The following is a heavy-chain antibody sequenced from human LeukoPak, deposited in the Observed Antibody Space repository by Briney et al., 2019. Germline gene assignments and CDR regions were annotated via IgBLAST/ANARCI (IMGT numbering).Heavy chain of an antibody. D-gene: IGHD6-13*01. CDR1: GVSISSYY. CDR3: ARDYADSSSMDV. V-gene: IGHV4-59*01. J-gene: IGHJ6*02. CDR2: IYYSGTT. Sequence: SETLSLTCTVSGVSISSYYWNWIRQPPGKGLEWIGYIYYSGTTNYNPSLKSRVTISVDTSKNQFSLKLTSVTAADTAVYYCARDYADSSSMDVWGQGTTVTVSS.